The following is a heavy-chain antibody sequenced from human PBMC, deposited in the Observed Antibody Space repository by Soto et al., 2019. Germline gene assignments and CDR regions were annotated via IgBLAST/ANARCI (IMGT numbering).Heavy chain of an antibody. CDR2: IWYDGSNK. J-gene: IGHJ3*02. CDR3: ARERIGNAFDI. V-gene: IGHV3-33*01. Sequence: GGSLRLSCAASGFTFSSYGMHWVRQAPGKGLEWVAVIWYDGSNKYYADSVKGRFTISRDNSKNTLYLQMNSLRAEDTAVYYCARERIGNAFDIWGQGTMVTVSS. CDR1: GFTFSSYG. D-gene: IGHD2-15*01.